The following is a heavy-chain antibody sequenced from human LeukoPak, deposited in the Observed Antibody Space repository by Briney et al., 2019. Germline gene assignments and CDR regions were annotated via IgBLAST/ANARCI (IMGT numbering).Heavy chain of an antibody. D-gene: IGHD6-19*01. J-gene: IGHJ4*02. CDR2: INQDGSGK. CDR1: GFTFSTSW. V-gene: IGHV3-7*01. Sequence: GGSLRLSCAASGFTFSTSWMSWVRQAPGKGLEWVANINQDGSGKYYVDSVKGRFTISRDNAKNSVYLQMNSLRAEDTAVYYCAREGGWPNWGQGTLVTVSS. CDR3: AREGGWPN.